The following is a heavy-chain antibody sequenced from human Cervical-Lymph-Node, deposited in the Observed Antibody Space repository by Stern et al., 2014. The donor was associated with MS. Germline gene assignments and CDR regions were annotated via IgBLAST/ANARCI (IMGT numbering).Heavy chain of an antibody. CDR2: FDPEDGET. J-gene: IGHJ4*02. Sequence: QDQLVQSGAEVKKPGSSVKVSCKVSGSTLTDFFMHWVRQPPGKGLEWMGGFDPEDGETIYAQKFQGRVTMTEDTSTDTAYMELSSLRSDDTAVYYCATDYNYWGQGTLVTVSS. CDR3: ATDYNY. D-gene: IGHD3-10*01. CDR1: GSTLTDFF. V-gene: IGHV1-24*01.